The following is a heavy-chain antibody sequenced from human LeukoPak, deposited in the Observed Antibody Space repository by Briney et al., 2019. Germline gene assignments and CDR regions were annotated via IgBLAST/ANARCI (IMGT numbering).Heavy chain of an antibody. D-gene: IGHD5-12*01. Sequence: PGGSLRLSCAASTFTFSSYSMNWVRQAPGKGLEWVSSISSRSDYIYYADSVKGRFTISRDNAKNSLYLQMNSLRAEDTAVYYCARDYADIVAAGANYYYYGMDVWGQGTTVTVSS. J-gene: IGHJ6*02. V-gene: IGHV3-21*01. CDR2: ISSRSDYI. CDR1: TFTFSSYS. CDR3: ARDYADIVAAGANYYYYGMDV.